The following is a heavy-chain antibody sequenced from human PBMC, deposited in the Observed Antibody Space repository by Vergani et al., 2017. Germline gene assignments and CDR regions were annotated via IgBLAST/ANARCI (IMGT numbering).Heavy chain of an antibody. CDR3: ARVAAARPLLLDV. J-gene: IGHJ6*04. CDR2: IYNSGST. V-gene: IGHV4-30-2*01. CDR1: GGSISSGGYS. D-gene: IGHD6-13*01. Sequence: QLQLQESGSGLVKPSQTLSLTFAVSGGSISSGGYSWSWLRQTPGKGLEWIGYIYNSGSTYYTPSLKSRFTISVDRYKNQLSLKLSSVTAADTAVYYCARVAAARPLLLDVWGKGTTVTVSS.